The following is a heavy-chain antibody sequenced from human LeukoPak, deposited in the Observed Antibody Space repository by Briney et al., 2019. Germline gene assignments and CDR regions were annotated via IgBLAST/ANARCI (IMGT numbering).Heavy chain of an antibody. CDR3: ARGLAVRRYFDWLPGID. CDR1: GYTFTGYY. V-gene: IGHV1-2*04. J-gene: IGHJ4*02. CDR2: INPNSGGT. D-gene: IGHD3-9*01. Sequence: ASVKVSCKASGYTFTGYYMHWVRQAPGQGLEWMGWINPNSGGTNYAQKFQGWVTMTRDTSISTAYMELSRLRSDDTAVYYCARGLAVRRYFDWLPGIDWGQGTLVTVSS.